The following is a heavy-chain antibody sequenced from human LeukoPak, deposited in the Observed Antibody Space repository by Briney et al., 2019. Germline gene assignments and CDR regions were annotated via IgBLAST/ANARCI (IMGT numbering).Heavy chain of an antibody. CDR1: GYTFTDYY. CDR3: ARGAKFRSYGSGTYYTSLPFDP. CDR2: INPNSGAT. J-gene: IGHJ5*02. D-gene: IGHD3-10*01. Sequence: ASVKVSCKASGYTFTDYYMHWVRQAPGQGLEWMGWINPNSGATNYAQKFQGRVTMTRDTSASTAYMELSSLRSEDMAVYYCARGAKFRSYGSGTYYTSLPFDPWGQGTLVTVSS. V-gene: IGHV1-2*02.